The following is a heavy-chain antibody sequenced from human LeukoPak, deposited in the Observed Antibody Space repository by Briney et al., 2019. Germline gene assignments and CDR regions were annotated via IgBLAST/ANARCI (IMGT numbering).Heavy chain of an antibody. V-gene: IGHV4-59*01. CDR1: GGSISSYY. Sequence: PSETLSLTYTVSGGSISSYYWSWIRQPPGKGLEWIGYIYYSGSTNYNPSLKSRVTISVDTSKNQFSLKLSSVTAADTAVYYCASFRGYCSGGSCYSGYFDYWGQGTLVTVSS. J-gene: IGHJ4*02. CDR3: ASFRGYCSGGSCYSGYFDY. CDR2: IYYSGST. D-gene: IGHD2-15*01.